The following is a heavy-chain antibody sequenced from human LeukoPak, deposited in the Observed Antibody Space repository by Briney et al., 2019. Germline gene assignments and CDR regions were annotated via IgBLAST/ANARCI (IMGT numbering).Heavy chain of an antibody. V-gene: IGHV3-74*01. D-gene: IGHD3-16*01. CDR2: ISGNGITT. CDR3: AGPITAGY. Sequence: PGGSLRLSCAASGFTFSNYWMYWVRQAPGKGLVWVSRISGNGITTAYADSVKGRFTISRDNAKNTLYLQMNSLRADDTAVYFCAGPITAGYWGQGTLVTVSS. CDR1: GFTFSNYW. J-gene: IGHJ4*02.